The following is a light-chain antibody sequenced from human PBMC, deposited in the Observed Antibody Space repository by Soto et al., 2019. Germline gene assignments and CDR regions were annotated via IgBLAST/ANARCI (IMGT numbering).Light chain of an antibody. J-gene: IGKJ2*01. CDR1: QSFDSN. Sequence: EIVMTQSPATLSVSPGERATLSCRASQSFDSNLAWYQQKPGQAPRLLIYGASTRATGVPARFSGSGSGTEFTLTISSLQSEDFAVCYCQQYNDWPSMYTFGQGTKLEMK. CDR2: GAS. V-gene: IGKV3-15*01. CDR3: QQYNDWPSMYT.